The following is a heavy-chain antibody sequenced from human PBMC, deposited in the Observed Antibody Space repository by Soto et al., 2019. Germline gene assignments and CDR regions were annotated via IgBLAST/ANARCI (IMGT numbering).Heavy chain of an antibody. CDR1: GFTFSSYA. Sequence: GGSLRLSCAASGFTFSSYAMHWVRQAPGKGLEWVAVISYDGSNKYYADSVKGRFTISRDNSKNTLYLQMNSLRAEDTAVYYCARDISSGWYALDYWGQGTLVTVYS. J-gene: IGHJ4*02. V-gene: IGHV3-30-3*01. CDR2: ISYDGSNK. D-gene: IGHD6-19*01. CDR3: ARDISSGWYALDY.